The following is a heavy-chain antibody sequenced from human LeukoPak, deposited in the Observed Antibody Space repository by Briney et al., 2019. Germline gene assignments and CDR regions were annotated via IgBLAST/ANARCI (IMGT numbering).Heavy chain of an antibody. CDR2: IRSKANNYAT. D-gene: IGHD4-17*01. V-gene: IGHV3-73*01. CDR3: ARDYGTWYFDL. CDR1: GFTFSGSA. Sequence: GGSLRLSCAASGFTFSGSAMHWVRQASGKGLEWVGHIRSKANNYATAYAASVKSRFTISRDDSKNTAYLQMNSLRAEDMALYYCARDYGTWYFDLWGRGTLVTVSS. J-gene: IGHJ2*01.